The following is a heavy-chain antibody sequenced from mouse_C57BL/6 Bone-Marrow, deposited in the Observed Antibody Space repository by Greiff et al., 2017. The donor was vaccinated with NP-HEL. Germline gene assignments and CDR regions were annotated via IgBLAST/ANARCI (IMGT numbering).Heavy chain of an antibody. J-gene: IGHJ2*01. V-gene: IGHV1-75*01. CDR1: GYTFTDYY. D-gene: IGHD1-1*01. CDR2: IFPGSGST. CDR3: ARWNYYGSSPHFDY. Sequence: VKLVESGPELVKPGASVKISCKASGYTFTDYYINWVKQRPGQGLEWIGWIFPGSGSTYYNEKFKGKATLTVDKSSSTAYMLLSSLTSEDSAVYFCARWNYYGSSPHFDYWGQGTTLTVSS.